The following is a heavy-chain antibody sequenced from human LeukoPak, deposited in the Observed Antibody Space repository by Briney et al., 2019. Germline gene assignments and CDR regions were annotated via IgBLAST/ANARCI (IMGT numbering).Heavy chain of an antibody. CDR2: INPSGGST. D-gene: IGHD6-13*01. V-gene: IGHV1-46*01. Sequence: ASVKVSCKASGYTFTSYYMHWVRQAPGQGLEWMGIINPSGGSTSYAQKFQGRVTMTRDTSTSTVYMELSSLRSEDTAVYYCARDRQYSSSWYSSYYYYYMDVWGKGTTVTISS. CDR1: GYTFTSYY. J-gene: IGHJ6*03. CDR3: ARDRQYSSSWYSSYYYYYMDV.